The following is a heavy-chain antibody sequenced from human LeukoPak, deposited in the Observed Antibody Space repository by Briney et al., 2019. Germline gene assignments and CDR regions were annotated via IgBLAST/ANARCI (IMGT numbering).Heavy chain of an antibody. V-gene: IGHV1-8*01. Sequence: ASVKVSCKASGYTFTSYDINWVRQATGQGLEWMGWMNPNSGNTGYAQKFQGRVTMTRNTSISTAYMELSSLRSEDTAVYYCARVVDVNSYGLFDYWGQGTLVTVSS. J-gene: IGHJ4*02. D-gene: IGHD5-18*01. CDR1: GYTFTSYD. CDR3: ARVVDVNSYGLFDY. CDR2: MNPNSGNT.